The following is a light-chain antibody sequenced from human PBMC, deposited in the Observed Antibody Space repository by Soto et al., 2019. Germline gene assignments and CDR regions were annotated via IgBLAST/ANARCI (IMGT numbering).Light chain of an antibody. CDR2: DAS. CDR3: HQYPDYVWT. Sequence: DIQMTQSPSTLSASVGDRVTITCRASQSISVWLAWYQQKPGKAPKVLVYDASTLASGVPSRFSGSGSGTEFTLTISSLQPDDFATYFCHQYPDYVWTFGQGTKGEIK. V-gene: IGKV1-5*01. J-gene: IGKJ1*01. CDR1: QSISVW.